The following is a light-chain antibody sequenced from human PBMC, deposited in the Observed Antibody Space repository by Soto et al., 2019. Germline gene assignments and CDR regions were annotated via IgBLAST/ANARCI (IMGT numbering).Light chain of an antibody. CDR3: SSDAGNYNYV. Sequence: QSVLTQPTSASGSLRQSGTIRCTGASRDVGGYDHVSWYQQHPGKAPKLTIYAVTKRPAGVPDRSSGCKSGNTASLTVSGLQAEYEADYYCSSDAGNYNYVFGTGTKVTVL. CDR1: SRDVGGYDH. CDR2: AVT. J-gene: IGLJ1*01. V-gene: IGLV2-8*01.